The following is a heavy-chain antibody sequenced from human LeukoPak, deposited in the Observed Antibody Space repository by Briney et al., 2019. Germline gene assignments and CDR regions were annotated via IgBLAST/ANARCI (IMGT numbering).Heavy chain of an antibody. CDR2: IIPIFGTA. D-gene: IGHD3-22*01. Sequence: ASVKVSCKASGGTLSNYAISWVRQAPGQGLEWMGGIIPIFGTANYAQKFQGRVTITADKSTSTAYMELSSLRSEDTAVYYCARDRDYYDSSGTWRYMDVWGKGTTVTVSS. CDR3: ARDRDYYDSSGTWRYMDV. J-gene: IGHJ6*03. CDR1: GGTLSNYA. V-gene: IGHV1-69*06.